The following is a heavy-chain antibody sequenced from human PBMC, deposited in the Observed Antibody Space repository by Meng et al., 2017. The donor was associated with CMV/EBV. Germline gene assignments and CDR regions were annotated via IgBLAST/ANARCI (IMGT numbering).Heavy chain of an antibody. D-gene: IGHD2/OR15-2a*01. J-gene: IGHJ5*02. V-gene: IGHV4-61*01. CDR1: GASVATDSYY. Sequence: SETLSLTCTVSGASVATDSYYWGWIRQPPGKGLEWIGYIYNTGSTKYNPSLQTRVTVSVDTPKNQFSLKLSSVTAADTATYYCARETVSASGGIDPWGRGTQVTVSS. CDR3: ARETVSASGGIDP. CDR2: IYNTGST.